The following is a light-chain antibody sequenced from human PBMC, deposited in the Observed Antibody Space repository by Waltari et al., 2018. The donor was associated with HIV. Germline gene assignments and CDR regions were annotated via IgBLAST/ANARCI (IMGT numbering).Light chain of an antibody. CDR1: DIDIGIYDY. Sequence: QSALTQPASVSGSPGQSVTISCLGSDIDIGIYDYISWYHHPPNRPPRLVVFNANSRPSGSPFRFAGSRSGNTASLTISGLQADDEGVYYCSSYVTGGSLLFGGGTQVTVL. V-gene: IGLV2-14*01. J-gene: IGLJ3*02. CDR2: NAN. CDR3: SSYVTGGSLL.